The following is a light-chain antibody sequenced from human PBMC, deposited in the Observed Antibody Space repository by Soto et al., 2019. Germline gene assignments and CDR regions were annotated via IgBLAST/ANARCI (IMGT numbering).Light chain of an antibody. J-gene: IGKJ1*01. V-gene: IGKV2-28*01. CDR2: LGS. CDR3: MQALQTPWA. CDR1: QSLLHRSGYNY. Sequence: DIVMTQPPLSLPVTPGEPASISCRSSQSLLHRSGYNYLDWYLQKPGQSPQLLIYLGSNRASGVPDRFSGSGSGTDFTLKISRVEAEDVGIYYCMQALQTPWAFGQGTKVEIK.